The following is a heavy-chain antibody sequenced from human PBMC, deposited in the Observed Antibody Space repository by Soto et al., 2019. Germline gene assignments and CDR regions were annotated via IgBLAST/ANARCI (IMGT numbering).Heavy chain of an antibody. J-gene: IGHJ4*02. Sequence: EVQLLESGGGLVQPGGSLRLSCAASGFTFSSYAMSWVRQAPGKGLEWVSAISGSGGSTYYADSVKGRLTISRDNSKNTLDLQKNSLGAEDMAVYYCAKDRGAGAGTGGDYWGQGTLVTVSS. CDR1: GFTFSSYA. D-gene: IGHD6-19*01. V-gene: IGHV3-23*01. CDR3: AKDRGAGAGTGGDY. CDR2: ISGSGGST.